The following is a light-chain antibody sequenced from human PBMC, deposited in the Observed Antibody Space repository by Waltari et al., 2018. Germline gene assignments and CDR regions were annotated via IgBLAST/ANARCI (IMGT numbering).Light chain of an antibody. CDR2: DAS. V-gene: IGKV3-11*01. CDR3: QQRSTWLAFT. Sequence: EIVLTQSPATLSLSPGERATLSCRASQSVKYVAWFQHKPGQTPRLLIYDASNRATGILARFSGSGSGTDFTLTISSLEPEDFAVYYCQQRSTWLAFTFGGGTKVELK. J-gene: IGKJ4*01. CDR1: QSVKY.